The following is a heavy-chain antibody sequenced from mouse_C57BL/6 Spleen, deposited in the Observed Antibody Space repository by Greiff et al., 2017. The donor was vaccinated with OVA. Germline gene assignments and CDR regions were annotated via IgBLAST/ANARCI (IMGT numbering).Heavy chain of an antibody. CDR3: ARGGDYDPFDY. CDR2: ISNGGGST. CDR1: GFTFSDYY. Sequence: EVQLMESGGGLVQPGGSLKLSCAASGFTFSDYYMYWVRQTPEKRLEWVAYISNGGGSTYYPDTVKGRFTISRDNAKNTLYLQMGRLKSEDTAMYYCARGGDYDPFDYWGQGTLVTVSA. J-gene: IGHJ3*01. D-gene: IGHD2-4*01. V-gene: IGHV5-12*01.